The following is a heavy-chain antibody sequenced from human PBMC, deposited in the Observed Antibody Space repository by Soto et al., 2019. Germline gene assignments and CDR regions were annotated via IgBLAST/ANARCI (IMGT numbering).Heavy chain of an antibody. V-gene: IGHV4-30-2*01. CDR3: ARAHGSGWGAFDI. D-gene: IGHD3-10*01. CDR1: GGSISSGGYS. CDR2: IYHSGST. Sequence: PSETLSLTCAVSGGSISSGGYSWSWIRQPPGKGLEWIGYIYHSGSTYYNPSLKSRVTISVDRSKNQFSLKLSSVTAADMAVYYCARAHGSGWGAFDIWGQGTMVTVSS. J-gene: IGHJ3*02.